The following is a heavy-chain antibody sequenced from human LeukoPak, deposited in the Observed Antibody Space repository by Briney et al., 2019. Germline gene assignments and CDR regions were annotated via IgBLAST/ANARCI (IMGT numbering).Heavy chain of an antibody. J-gene: IGHJ3*02. V-gene: IGHV3-48*01. Sequence: GGSLRLSCAASGFTFSSYSMNWVRQAPGKGLEWVSYISSSSSTIYYADSVKGRFTISRDNSKNTLYLQMGSLRAEDMAVYYCARGMAGPDGWELGGDDAFDIWGQGTMVTVSS. CDR3: ARGMAGPDGWELGGDDAFDI. CDR2: ISSSSSTI. D-gene: IGHD1-26*01. CDR1: GFTFSSYS.